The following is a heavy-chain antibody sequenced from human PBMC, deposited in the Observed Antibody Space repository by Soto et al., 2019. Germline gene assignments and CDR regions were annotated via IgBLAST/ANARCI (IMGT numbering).Heavy chain of an antibody. Sequence: SVKVSCKASGGTFSRYAISWVQQAPGQGLEWMGGIIPIFGTANYAQKFQGRVTITADESTSTAYMELSSLRSEDTAVYYCAKKSMVRGYYSGMDVWGQGTTVTVSS. CDR3: AKKSMVRGYYSGMDV. V-gene: IGHV1-69*13. CDR2: IIPIFGTA. D-gene: IGHD3-10*01. CDR1: GGTFSRYA. J-gene: IGHJ6*02.